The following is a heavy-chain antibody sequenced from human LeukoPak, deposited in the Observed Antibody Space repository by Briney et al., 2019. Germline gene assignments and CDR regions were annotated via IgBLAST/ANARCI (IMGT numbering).Heavy chain of an antibody. V-gene: IGHV1-2*06. CDR2: INPNSGGT. CDR3: ARALGVGFAEDVYYFDL. CDR1: GYTLTDYY. Sequence: ASVKVSCKASGYTLTDYYIHWVRQAPGQGLEWMGRINPNSGGTNYAQKFQGRVTMTRDTPINTVYLKLTSLRSTDTALYYCARALGVGFAEDVYYFDLWGQGSLVTVSS. D-gene: IGHD3-10*01. J-gene: IGHJ4*02.